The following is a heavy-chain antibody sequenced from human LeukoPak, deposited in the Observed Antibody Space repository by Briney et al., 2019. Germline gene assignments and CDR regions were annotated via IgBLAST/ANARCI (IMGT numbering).Heavy chain of an antibody. V-gene: IGHV3-7*01. Sequence: GGFLRLSCAASGFTFSSYWMSWVRQAPGKGLEWVANIKQDGSEKYYVDSVKGRFTISRDNAKNSPYLQMNSLRAEDTAVYYCARVRWYYGSGSYYYFDYWGQGTLVTVSS. D-gene: IGHD3-10*01. CDR3: ARVRWYYGSGSYYYFDY. J-gene: IGHJ4*02. CDR2: IKQDGSEK. CDR1: GFTFSSYW.